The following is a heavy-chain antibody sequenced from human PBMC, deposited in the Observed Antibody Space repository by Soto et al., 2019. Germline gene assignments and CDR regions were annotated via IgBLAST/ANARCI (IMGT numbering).Heavy chain of an antibody. J-gene: IGHJ4*02. CDR3: ARHSFGSAWPRTFGH. Sequence: EVQLVQSRAEVKKLGESLKISCEASGYIFSSYWIGWVRQKPGKGLEWMGFFYPGDSETRYCPSFQGQVIISADKSTTTVYQPWSRLKASDSAMYYCARHSFGSAWPRTFGHWGQATMITVSS. CDR2: FYPGDSET. CDR1: GYIFSSYW. D-gene: IGHD6-19*01. V-gene: IGHV5-51*01.